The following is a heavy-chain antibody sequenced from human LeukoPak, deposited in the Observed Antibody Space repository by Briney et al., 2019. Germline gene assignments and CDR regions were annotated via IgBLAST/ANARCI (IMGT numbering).Heavy chain of an antibody. D-gene: IGHD2-2*01. CDR2: ISSSSSYI. CDR3: ARGTLQFYQRYHGYFQH. J-gene: IGHJ1*01. CDR1: GFTFSSYA. V-gene: IGHV3-21*01. Sequence: PGGSLRLSCAASGFTFSSYAMSWVRQAPGKGLEWVSSISSSSSYIYYADSVKGRFTISRDNAKNSLYLQMNSLRAEDTAVYYCARGTLQFYQRYHGYFQHWGQGTLVTVSS.